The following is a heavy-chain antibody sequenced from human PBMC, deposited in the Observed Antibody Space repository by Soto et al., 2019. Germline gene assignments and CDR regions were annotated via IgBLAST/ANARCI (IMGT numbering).Heavy chain of an antibody. Sequence: GESLKISCKGSGYSFTSYWIGWVRQMPGKGLEWMGIIYPGDSDTRYSPSFQGQVTISADKSISTAYLQWSSLKASDTAMYYCARPGSRSYYYDSSGYYYPDHDAFDIWGQGTMVTVSS. CDR3: ARPGSRSYYYDSSGYYYPDHDAFDI. CDR1: GYSFTSYW. D-gene: IGHD3-22*01. J-gene: IGHJ3*02. CDR2: IYPGDSDT. V-gene: IGHV5-51*01.